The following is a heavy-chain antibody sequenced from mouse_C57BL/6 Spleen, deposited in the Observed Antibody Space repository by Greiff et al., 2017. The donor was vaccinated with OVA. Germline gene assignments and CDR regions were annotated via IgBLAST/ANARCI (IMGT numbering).Heavy chain of an antibody. Sequence: EVKLEESGGGLVQPGGSMKLSCVASGFTFSNYWMNWVRQSPEKGLEWVAQIRLKSDNYATHYAESVKGRFTISRDDSKRSVYLQMNNLRAEDTGIYYCVNFYWYFDVWGTGTTVTVSS. J-gene: IGHJ1*03. CDR3: VNFYWYFDV. D-gene: IGHD4-1*02. CDR1: GFTFSNYW. CDR2: IRLKSDNYAT. V-gene: IGHV6-3*01.